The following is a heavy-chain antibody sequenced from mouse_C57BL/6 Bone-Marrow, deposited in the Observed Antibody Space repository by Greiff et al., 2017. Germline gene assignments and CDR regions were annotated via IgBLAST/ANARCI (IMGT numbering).Heavy chain of an antibody. CDR2: IFPGSGST. J-gene: IGHJ3*01. CDR3: ARSIYYYGSSYDWFAY. V-gene: IGHV1-75*01. Sequence: QVQLQQSGPELVKPGASVKISCKASGYTFTDYYINWVKQRPGQGLEWIGWIFPGSGSTYYNEKFKGKATLTVDKSSSTAYMLLSSLTSEDSAVYFCARSIYYYGSSYDWFAYWGQGTLVTVSA. CDR1: GYTFTDYY. D-gene: IGHD1-1*01.